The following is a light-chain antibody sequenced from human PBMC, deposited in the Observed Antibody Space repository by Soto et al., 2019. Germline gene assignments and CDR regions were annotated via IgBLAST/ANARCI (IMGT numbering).Light chain of an antibody. J-gene: IGKJ4*01. Sequence: IVLTQSPGTLTLSPGERASLSCRASQSVSRNYVAWYQYKPGQAPRLLIYHTSTRATGIPDRFSGSGSGADFTLTISRLEPEDFAVYLCQQYGSVPLTFGGGSKVEIK. V-gene: IGKV3-20*01. CDR1: QSVSRNY. CDR3: QQYGSVPLT. CDR2: HTS.